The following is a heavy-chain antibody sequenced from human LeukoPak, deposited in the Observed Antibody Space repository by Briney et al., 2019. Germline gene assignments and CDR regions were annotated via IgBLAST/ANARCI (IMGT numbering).Heavy chain of an antibody. CDR1: GGSFSGYY. Sequence: SETLSLICAVYGGSFSGYYWSCIRQPPGKGLEGIGEINHSGSTNYNPSLKSRVTISVDTSKTQFSLKLSSVTAADTAVYYCARDRYSSSWGYWGQGTLVTVSS. J-gene: IGHJ4*02. CDR2: INHSGST. D-gene: IGHD6-13*01. V-gene: IGHV4-34*01. CDR3: ARDRYSSSWGY.